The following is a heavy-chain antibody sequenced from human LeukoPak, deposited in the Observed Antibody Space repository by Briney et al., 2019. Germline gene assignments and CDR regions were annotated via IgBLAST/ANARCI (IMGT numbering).Heavy chain of an antibody. CDR3: ARGAYGSGIDY. J-gene: IGHJ4*02. CDR2: IYSGGST. CDR1: GFTVSSNY. V-gene: IGHV3-53*01. Sequence: GGSLRLSCAASGFTVSSNYMSWVRQAPGKGLEWVSVIYSGGSTYYADSVKGRFTISRDNSKNTLYLQITSLRAEATAVYYGARGAYGSGIDYWGQGTLVTVSS. D-gene: IGHD3-10*01.